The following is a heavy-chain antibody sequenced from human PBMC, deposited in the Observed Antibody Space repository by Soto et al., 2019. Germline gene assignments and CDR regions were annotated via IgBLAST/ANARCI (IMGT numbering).Heavy chain of an antibody. Sequence: KQSPTLSLTCAISGDSVSSNSAAWNWIRQSPSRGLEWLGRTYYRSKWYNDYAVSVKSRITINPDTSKNQFSLQLNSVTPEDTAVYYCARARYYYGSGSYYDYYYYYYMDVWGKGTTVTVSS. CDR3: ARARYYYGSGSYYDYYYYYYMDV. J-gene: IGHJ6*03. CDR2: TYYRSKWYN. D-gene: IGHD3-10*01. CDR1: GDSVSSNSAA. V-gene: IGHV6-1*01.